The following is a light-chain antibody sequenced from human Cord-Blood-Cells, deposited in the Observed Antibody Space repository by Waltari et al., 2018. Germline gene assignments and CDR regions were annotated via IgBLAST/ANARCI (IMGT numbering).Light chain of an antibody. CDR2: AAY. CDR1: QSISSY. Sequence: DIQMTQSPSSLSASVGDRVTINCRASQSISSYLNWYQQKPGTAPKLPIYAAYSLQSGVPSRFTGSGSGTDFTLTISSLQPEAFATYYCQQSYSTTRTCGQETTLEIK. V-gene: IGKV1-39*01. J-gene: IGKJ2*01. CDR3: QQSYSTTRT.